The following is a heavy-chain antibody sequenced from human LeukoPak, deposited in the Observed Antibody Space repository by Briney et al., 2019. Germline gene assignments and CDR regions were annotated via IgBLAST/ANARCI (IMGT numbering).Heavy chain of an antibody. D-gene: IGHD3-22*01. Sequence: PGRSLRLPCAASGFTFSSYAMRWVRQAPGKGLEWVGVISYDGSNKYYADSVKGRFTISRDNSKNTLYLQMNSLRAEDTAVYYCARDFSRDSSGYYSLDYWGQGTLVTVSS. V-gene: IGHV3-30-3*01. CDR1: GFTFSSYA. J-gene: IGHJ4*02. CDR2: ISYDGSNK. CDR3: ARDFSRDSSGYYSLDY.